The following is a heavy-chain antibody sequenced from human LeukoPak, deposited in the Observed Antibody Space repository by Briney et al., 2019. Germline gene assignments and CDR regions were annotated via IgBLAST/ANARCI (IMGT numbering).Heavy chain of an antibody. CDR3: ARDLIAARPADY. V-gene: IGHV3-21*01. D-gene: IGHD6-6*01. Sequence: GGSLRLSCAASGFTFSSYSMNWVRQAPGKGLEWVSSISSSSSYIYYADSVKGRFTISRDNAKNSLYLQMNSLRAEDTAVYYCARDLIAARPADYWGQGTLVTVSS. CDR1: GFTFSSYS. CDR2: ISSSSSYI. J-gene: IGHJ4*02.